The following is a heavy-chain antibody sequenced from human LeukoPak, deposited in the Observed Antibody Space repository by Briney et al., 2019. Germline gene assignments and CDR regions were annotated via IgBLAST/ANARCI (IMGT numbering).Heavy chain of an antibody. J-gene: IGHJ4*02. CDR2: ISSSSSYI. V-gene: IGHV3-21*01. CDR1: GFTVSSNY. Sequence: GGSLRLSCAASGFTVSSNYMSWVRQAPGKGLEWVSSISSSSSYIYYADSVKGRFTISRDNAENSLYLQMNSLRAEDTAVYYCARRRYFDYWGQGTLVTVSS. CDR3: ARRRYFDY.